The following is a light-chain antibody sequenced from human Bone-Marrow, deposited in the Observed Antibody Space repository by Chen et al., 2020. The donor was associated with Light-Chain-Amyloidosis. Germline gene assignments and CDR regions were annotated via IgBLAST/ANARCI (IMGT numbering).Light chain of an antibody. CDR1: SSNIGAGYD. CDR2: GNS. J-gene: IGLJ2*01. V-gene: IGLV1-40*01. Sequence: QSVLTQPPSVSGAPGQRVTISCTGSSSNIGAGYDVHWYQQLPGTAPKLLIYGNSNRPSAVPDPFSGSKSGTSASLAITGLQAEYVADYHCQSYDSSLSGLLFGGGTKLTVL. CDR3: QSYDSSLSGLL.